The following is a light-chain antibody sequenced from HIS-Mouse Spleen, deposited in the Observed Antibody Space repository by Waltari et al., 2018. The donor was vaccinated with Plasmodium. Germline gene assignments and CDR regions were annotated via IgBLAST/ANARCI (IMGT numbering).Light chain of an antibody. J-gene: IGKJ3*01. V-gene: IGKV3-11*01. CDR1: QSVSSY. CDR3: QQRSNWPIT. CDR2: DAS. Sequence: EIVLTQSPATLSLSPGERAPLSCRASQSVSSYLAWYQQKPGQAPRLLIYDASNRATGIPARLRCGGSGTDCTLTISSLEPEDFAVYYCQQRSNWPITFGPGTKVDIK.